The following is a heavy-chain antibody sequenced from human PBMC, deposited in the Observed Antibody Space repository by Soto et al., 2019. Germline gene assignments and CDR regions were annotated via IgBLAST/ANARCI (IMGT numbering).Heavy chain of an antibody. CDR3: ARGSVVVVLGAFDI. CDR1: GGTFSSYA. D-gene: IGHD2-15*01. J-gene: IGHJ3*02. V-gene: IGHV1-69*13. Sequence: SVKVSCKASGGTFSSYAISWVRQAPGQGLEWMGGIIPIFGTANYAQKFQGRVTITADESTSTAYMELSSLRSEDTAVYYCARGSVVVVLGAFDIWGQGTMVTVSS. CDR2: IIPIFGTA.